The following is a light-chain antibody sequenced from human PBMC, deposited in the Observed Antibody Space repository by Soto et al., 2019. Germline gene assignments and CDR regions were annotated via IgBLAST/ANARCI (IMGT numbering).Light chain of an antibody. J-gene: IGKJ5*01. CDR1: QNIGSI. V-gene: IGKV3-15*01. CDR3: HQYHNWPIT. CDR2: RAS. Sequence: ETVLTQSPATLPVSPGERAILSCRASQNIGSIFAWYQHKPGQAPRLLLYRASTRATDIQYRFSGSGSGTEFTLTSRSLQSEDFAVYYCHQYHNWPITFGQGTRLEMK.